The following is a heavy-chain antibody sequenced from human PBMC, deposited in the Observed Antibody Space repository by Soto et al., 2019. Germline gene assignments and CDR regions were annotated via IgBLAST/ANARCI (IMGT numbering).Heavy chain of an antibody. V-gene: IGHV4-61*01. D-gene: IGHD6-13*01. CDR2: IYYSGST. J-gene: IGHJ6*02. Sequence: PSETLSLTCTVSGGSVSSGSYYWSWIRQPPGKGLEWIGYIYYSGSTNYNPSLKSRVTISVDTSKNQFSLKLSSVTAADTAVYYCAGYSSSRLYGMDVWGQGTTVTVSS. CDR1: GGSVSSGSYY. CDR3: AGYSSSRLYGMDV.